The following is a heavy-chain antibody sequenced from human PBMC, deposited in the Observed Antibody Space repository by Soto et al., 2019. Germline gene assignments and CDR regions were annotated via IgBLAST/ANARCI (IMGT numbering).Heavy chain of an antibody. J-gene: IGHJ6*02. CDR1: GYSFTSYW. D-gene: IGHD6-6*01. CDR2: IDPSDSYT. V-gene: IGHV5-10-1*01. CDR3: ARYSSSHYYYYGMDV. Sequence: RESLKISCKGSGYSFTSYWISWVRQMPGKGLEWMGRIDPSDSYTNYSPSFQGHVTISADKSISTAYLQWSSLKASDTAMYYCARYSSSHYYYYGMDVWGQGTTVTVSS.